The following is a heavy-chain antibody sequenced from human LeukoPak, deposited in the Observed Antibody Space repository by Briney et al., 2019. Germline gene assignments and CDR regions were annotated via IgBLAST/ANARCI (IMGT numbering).Heavy chain of an antibody. D-gene: IGHD4-17*01. Sequence: GGSLRLSCAASGFSFSYHGMNWVRQAPGKGLEWLSGVSPPGGGTYYADSVKGRFTISRDNSKNTLSVQMNSLRVDDTAVYYCAKGTVTRAYYYFYMDVWGKGTTVTIS. V-gene: IGHV3-23*01. J-gene: IGHJ6*03. CDR3: AKGTVTRAYYYFYMDV. CDR1: GFSFSYHG. CDR2: VSPPGGGT.